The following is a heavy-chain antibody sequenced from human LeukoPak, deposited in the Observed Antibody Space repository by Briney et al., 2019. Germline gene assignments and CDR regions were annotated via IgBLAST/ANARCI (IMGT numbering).Heavy chain of an antibody. CDR3: ARGMSSSWYGRYFDL. Sequence: PSETLSLTCTVSGGSISSYYWSWIRQPPGKGLDWIGYIYYSGSTNYNPSHKSRVTISVDTSKNQISRNLSSVTAADTAVYYCARGMSSSWYGRYFDLWGRGTLVTVSS. J-gene: IGHJ2*01. CDR2: IYYSGST. CDR1: GGSISSYY. V-gene: IGHV4-59*01. D-gene: IGHD6-13*01.